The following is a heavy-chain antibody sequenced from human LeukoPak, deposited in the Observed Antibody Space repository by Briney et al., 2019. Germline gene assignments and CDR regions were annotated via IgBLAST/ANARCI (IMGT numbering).Heavy chain of an antibody. D-gene: IGHD3-10*01. J-gene: IGHJ5*02. CDR2: ISDDGSNK. CDR3: AKTTSACDSGDDYSDATNWFDP. Sequence: GGSLRLSCAASGFTFSRYAMHWVRQAPGKGLEWVALISDDGSNKYYLDSVKGRFTISRDNPKNTLSLQMNSLRPEDTAVYYCAKTTSACDSGDDYSDATNWFDPWGQGTLVTVSS. V-gene: IGHV3-30-3*01. CDR1: GFTFSRYA.